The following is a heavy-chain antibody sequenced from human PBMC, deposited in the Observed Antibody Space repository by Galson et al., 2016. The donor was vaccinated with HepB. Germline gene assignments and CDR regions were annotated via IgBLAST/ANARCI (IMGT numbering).Heavy chain of an antibody. CDR2: IKEDGSDK. Sequence: SLGLSCAASGFTFSSYWMSWLRQAPGKGLEWVATIKEDGSDKYYGDFAKGRLTISKDNAKNLVHLQMNSLRGEDSAVYYCASGGGWISEYWCQGSLVTVSA. D-gene: IGHD5-12*01. CDR3: ASGGGWISEY. CDR1: GFTFSSYW. J-gene: IGHJ4*02. V-gene: IGHV3-7*03.